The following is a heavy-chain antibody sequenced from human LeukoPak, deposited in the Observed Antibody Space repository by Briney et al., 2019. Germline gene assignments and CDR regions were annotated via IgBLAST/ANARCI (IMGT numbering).Heavy chain of an antibody. D-gene: IGHD2-21*02. CDR2: ISGSGGST. Sequence: GGSLRLSCAASGFTFDDYGMSWVRQAPGKGLEWVSAISGSGGSTYYADSVKGRFTISRDNSKNTLYLQMNSLRAEDTAVYYCAKDSHRLRGYYMDVWGKGTTVTVSS. CDR1: GFTFDDYG. CDR3: AKDSHRLRGYYMDV. J-gene: IGHJ6*03. V-gene: IGHV3-23*01.